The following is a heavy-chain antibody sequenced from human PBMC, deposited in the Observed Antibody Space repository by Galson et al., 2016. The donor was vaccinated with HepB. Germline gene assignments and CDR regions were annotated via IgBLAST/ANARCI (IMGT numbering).Heavy chain of an antibody. CDR2: IWYDGSND. CDR1: GFTFSSCG. D-gene: IGHD6-25*01. CDR3: AREHPGIAAAILDS. Sequence: SLRLSCAASGFTFSSCGMHWVRQAPGKGLEWLALIWYDGSNDYYADSVKGRFTISRDNSKHTLYLQLNSLRAEDTAVYYSAREHPGIAAAILDSWGQGILVTVSS. V-gene: IGHV3-33*01. J-gene: IGHJ4*02.